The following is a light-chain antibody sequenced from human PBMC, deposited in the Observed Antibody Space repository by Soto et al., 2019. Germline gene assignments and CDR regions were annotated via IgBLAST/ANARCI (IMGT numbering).Light chain of an antibody. J-gene: IGLJ1*01. V-gene: IGLV2-14*01. CDR2: DVT. Sequence: QSVLTQPASVSGSPGQSITISCTGTSSDVGGYNYVSWYQQHPGKAPKLMICDVTNRPSGVSNRFSGSKSGSTASLTISGLQADDEADYYCSSYTSSSTYVFGTGTKVTVL. CDR1: SSDVGGYNY. CDR3: SSYTSSSTYV.